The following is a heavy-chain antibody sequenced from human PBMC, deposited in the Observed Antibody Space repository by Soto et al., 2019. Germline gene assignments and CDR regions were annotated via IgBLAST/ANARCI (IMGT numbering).Heavy chain of an antibody. V-gene: IGHV3-30*18. D-gene: IGHD5-18*01. CDR2: ISYDGSNK. CDR3: AKGTKWIQLWYFDY. J-gene: IGHJ4*02. CDR1: GFTFSSYG. Sequence: GGSLRLSCAASGFTFSSYGMHWVRQAPGKGLEWVAVISYDGSNKYYADSVKGRFTISRDNSKNKLYLQMNSLRAEDTAVYYCAKGTKWIQLWYFDYWGQGTLVTVSS.